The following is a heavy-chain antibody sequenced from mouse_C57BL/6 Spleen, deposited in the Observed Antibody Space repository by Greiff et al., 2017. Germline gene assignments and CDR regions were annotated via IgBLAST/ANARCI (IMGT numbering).Heavy chain of an antibody. CDR3: AREGLTGTWFAY. CDR1: GYTFTSYW. D-gene: IGHD4-1*01. V-gene: IGHV1-53*01. J-gene: IGHJ3*01. CDR2: INPSNGGT. Sequence: VQLQQPGPELVKPGASVKLSCKASGYTFTSYWMHWVKQRPGQGLEWIGNINPSNGGTNYNEKFKSKATLTVDKSSSTAYMQLSSLTSEDSAVYYCAREGLTGTWFAYWGQGTLVTVSA.